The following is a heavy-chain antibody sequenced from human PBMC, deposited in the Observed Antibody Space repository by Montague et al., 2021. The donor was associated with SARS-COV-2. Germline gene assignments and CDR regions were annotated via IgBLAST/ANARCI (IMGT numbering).Heavy chain of an antibody. CDR3: AKNGGAHGFDV. D-gene: IGHD4-23*01. Sequence: SLRLSCAASGFTFSNIWMSWVRQAPGKGLEWVANIKPDESEKNYVDSVKGRFSISRDNAKNSLYLQMDNLRAEDTAIYYCAKNGGAHGFDVWGQGTSVSVSS. CDR2: IKPDESEK. V-gene: IGHV3-7*01. J-gene: IGHJ6*02. CDR1: GFTFSNIW.